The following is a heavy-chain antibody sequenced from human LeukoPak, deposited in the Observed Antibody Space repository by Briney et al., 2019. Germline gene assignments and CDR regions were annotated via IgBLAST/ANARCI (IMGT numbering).Heavy chain of an antibody. CDR2: ISAYNGNT. CDR3: ASTVVGDVWFDP. J-gene: IGHJ5*02. Sequence: ASVKVSCKASGYTFTSYGISWVRQAPGQGLEWMGWISAYNGNTNYAQKLQGRVTMTTDTSTSTAYMELRSLRSDDTAVYYCASTVVGDVWFDPWGQGTLVTVSS. CDR1: GYTFTSYG. V-gene: IGHV1-18*01. D-gene: IGHD2-21*01.